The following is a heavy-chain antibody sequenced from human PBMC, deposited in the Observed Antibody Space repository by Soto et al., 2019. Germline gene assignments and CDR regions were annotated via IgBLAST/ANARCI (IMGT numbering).Heavy chain of an antibody. V-gene: IGHV5-10-1*01. D-gene: IGHD6-13*01. Sequence: LKISCKGSGYSFISYWISWVRQMPGKGLEWMGRIDTSGSDIDYSPSFQGHVTISADKSFSTVHLPWSSLKASDTAVYYCARRQQLVFSWFDPWGQGTLVTVSS. CDR3: ARRQQLVFSWFDP. J-gene: IGHJ5*02. CDR2: IDTSGSDI. CDR1: GYSFISYW.